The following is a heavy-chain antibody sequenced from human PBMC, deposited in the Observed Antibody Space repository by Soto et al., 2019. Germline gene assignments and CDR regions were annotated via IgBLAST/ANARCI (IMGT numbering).Heavy chain of an antibody. CDR2: ISAYNGNT. Sequence: SAKVSCKASGYTFNSYGISWVRQATGQGLEWMGWISAYNGNTNYAQKLQGRVTMTTDTSTSTAYMELRSLRSDDTAVYYCARVSTPRDTIFGVVIFLDPWGQGTLVTVSS. J-gene: IGHJ5*02. CDR1: GYTFNSYG. V-gene: IGHV1-18*01. CDR3: ARVSTPRDTIFGVVIFLDP. D-gene: IGHD3-3*01.